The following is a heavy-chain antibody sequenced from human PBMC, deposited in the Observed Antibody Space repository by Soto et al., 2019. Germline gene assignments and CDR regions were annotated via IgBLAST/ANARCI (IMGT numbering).Heavy chain of an antibody. CDR3: ARGYRTKIPYYYYMDV. J-gene: IGHJ6*03. V-gene: IGHV3-49*03. CDR1: GFTFGDYA. CDR2: IRSKTYGGTP. D-gene: IGHD1-1*01. Sequence: GGSLSLSCTTSGFTFGDYAMSWFRQAPGKGQECVGFIRSKTYGGTPEYAASVKGRFAISRDDSNSIAYLQMNSLKIEDTAVYYCARGYRTKIPYYYYMDVWGKGTTVTVSS.